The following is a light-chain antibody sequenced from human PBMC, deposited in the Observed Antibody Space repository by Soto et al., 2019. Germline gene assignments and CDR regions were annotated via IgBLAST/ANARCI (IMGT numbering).Light chain of an antibody. Sequence: DIQMTQSPSSLSASVGDRVTITCRASQSISSYLNWYQQKPGKAPKLLIYAASSLQSGVPSRFSGSGSGTDFTLPSSSLQPADFATYYCEQGYSTPITFGQGTRLEIK. V-gene: IGKV1-39*01. CDR3: EQGYSTPIT. CDR1: QSISSY. J-gene: IGKJ5*01. CDR2: AAS.